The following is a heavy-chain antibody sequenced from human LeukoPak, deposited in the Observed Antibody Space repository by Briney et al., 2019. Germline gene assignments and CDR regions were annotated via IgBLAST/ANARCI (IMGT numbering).Heavy chain of an antibody. V-gene: IGHV3-48*02. Sequence: GGSLRLSCAASGFPFSSRVMSWVRQAPGKGLEWIAYINHNGEAIYYPEFVKGRFIISRNNAKNTLFLQMNDLRDEDTAVYYCARDYDWALDFWGQGTRVTVSS. CDR3: ARDYDWALDF. J-gene: IGHJ4*02. CDR2: INHNGEAI. CDR1: GFPFSSRV. D-gene: IGHD3-9*01.